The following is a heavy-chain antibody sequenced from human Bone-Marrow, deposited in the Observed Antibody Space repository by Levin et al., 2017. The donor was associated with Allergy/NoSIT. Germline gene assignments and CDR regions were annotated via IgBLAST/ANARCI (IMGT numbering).Heavy chain of an antibody. CDR2: IYSGGST. J-gene: IGHJ6*02. CDR3: ASLSGNYSPHYYYYGMDV. Sequence: GGSLRLSCAASGFTVSSNYMSWVRQAPGKGLEWVSVIYSGGSTYYADSVKGRFTISRDNSKNTVYLQMNSLRAEDTAVYYCASLSGNYSPHYYYYGMDVWGQGTTVTVSS. V-gene: IGHV3-53*01. CDR1: GFTVSSNY. D-gene: IGHD2-21*01.